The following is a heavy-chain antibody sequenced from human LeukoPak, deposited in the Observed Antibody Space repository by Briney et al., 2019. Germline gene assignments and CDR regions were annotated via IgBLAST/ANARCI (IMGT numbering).Heavy chain of an antibody. CDR1: GASISGSGYY. D-gene: IGHD3-22*01. CDR2: IYYTGST. V-gene: IGHV4-39*01. Sequence: SETLSLTCAVSGASISGSGYYLGWIRQPPGKGLEWIGNIYYTGSTYYNPSLKSRVTISVDTSKNQFSLKLSSVTAADTAVYYCAHYDSSGYSYWGQGTLVTVSS. J-gene: IGHJ4*02. CDR3: AHYDSSGYSY.